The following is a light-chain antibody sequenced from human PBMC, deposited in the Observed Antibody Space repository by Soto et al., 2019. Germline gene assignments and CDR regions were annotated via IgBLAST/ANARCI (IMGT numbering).Light chain of an antibody. CDR1: QSVSSSY. Sequence: EIVLTQSPGTLSLSPGERATLSCRASQSVSSSYLAWYQQKPGQAPRLLIYGASSRATGIPDRFSGSGSGTDFTLTISRLEPEDFAVYYCQQYGSSLFGPGTKVYIK. V-gene: IGKV3-20*01. J-gene: IGKJ3*01. CDR2: GAS. CDR3: QQYGSSL.